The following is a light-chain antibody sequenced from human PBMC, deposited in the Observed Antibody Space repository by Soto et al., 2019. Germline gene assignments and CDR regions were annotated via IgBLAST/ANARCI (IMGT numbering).Light chain of an antibody. Sequence: DIVLTQSPGTLSLSPGERATLSCRASQSVSGSYLAWYQQKPGQAPRLLIYGASSRATGIPDRFSGSGSGTDFILTISRLEPEDFAVYYCQQYGSSPRTFGQGTKVEIK. CDR2: GAS. CDR1: QSVSGSY. J-gene: IGKJ1*01. CDR3: QQYGSSPRT. V-gene: IGKV3-20*01.